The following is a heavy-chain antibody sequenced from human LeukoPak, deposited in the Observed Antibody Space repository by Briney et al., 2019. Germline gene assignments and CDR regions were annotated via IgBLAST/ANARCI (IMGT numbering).Heavy chain of an antibody. CDR1: GFTFDAYA. Sequence: GGPLRLSFAASGFTFDAYAMNGFRQAPGKGRECLSYITSSSSTIYYADSVKGRFTISRDNAKNSLYLQMNSLRAEDTAVYYCAREGIIWGTYRYFDYWGQGTLVTVSS. CDR2: ITSSSSTI. J-gene: IGHJ4*02. V-gene: IGHV3-48*01. CDR3: AREGIIWGTYRYFDY. D-gene: IGHD3-16*02.